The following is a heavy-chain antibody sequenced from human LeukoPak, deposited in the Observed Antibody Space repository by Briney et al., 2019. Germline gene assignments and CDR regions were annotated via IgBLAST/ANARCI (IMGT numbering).Heavy chain of an antibody. D-gene: IGHD2-2*01. CDR2: FDPEDGET. Sequence: ASVKVSCKVSGYTLTELSMHWVRQAPGKGLEWMGGFDPEDGETIYAQKFQGRVTMTEDTSTDTAYMELSSLRSEDTAVYYCATVRSRRGPYLYDYWGQGTLVTVSS. J-gene: IGHJ4*02. CDR3: ATVRSRRGPYLYDY. CDR1: GYTLTELS. V-gene: IGHV1-24*01.